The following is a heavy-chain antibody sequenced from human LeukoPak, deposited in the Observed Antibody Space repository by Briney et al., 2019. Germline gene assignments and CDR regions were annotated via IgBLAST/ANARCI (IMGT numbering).Heavy chain of an antibody. D-gene: IGHD5-24*01. V-gene: IGHV4-39*02. Sequence: SETLSLTCTVSGGSISSSSYYWGWIRQPPGKGLEWIGSIYYSGSTYYNPSLKSRVTISVDTSKNQFSLKLSSVTAADTAVYYCARDGYNYAGSDYWGQGTLVTVSS. J-gene: IGHJ4*02. CDR1: GGSISSSSYY. CDR2: IYYSGST. CDR3: ARDGYNYAGSDY.